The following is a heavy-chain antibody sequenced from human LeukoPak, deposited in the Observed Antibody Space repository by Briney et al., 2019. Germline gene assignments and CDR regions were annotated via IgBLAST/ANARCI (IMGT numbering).Heavy chain of an antibody. CDR1: GFTFNNYA. V-gene: IGHV3-64*01. CDR3: ARYDSSGYYFDY. D-gene: IGHD3-22*01. J-gene: IGHJ4*02. Sequence: GGSLRLSCAASGFTFNNYAMSWVRQAPGKGLEYVSAISSNGGSTYYANSVKGRFTISRDNSKNTLYLQMGSLRAEDTAVYYCARYDSSGYYFDYWGQGTLVTVSS. CDR2: ISSNGGST.